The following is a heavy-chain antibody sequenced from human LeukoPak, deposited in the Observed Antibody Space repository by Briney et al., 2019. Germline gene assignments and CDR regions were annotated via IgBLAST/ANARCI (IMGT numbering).Heavy chain of an antibody. CDR3: ARDGEHDAFDI. J-gene: IGHJ3*02. Sequence: PGRSLRLSWAASGFTFSSYGMPWVRQAPGKGLEWVAVIWYDGSNKYYADSVKGRFTISRDNSKNTLYLQMNSLRAEDTAVYYCARDGEHDAFDIWGQGTMATVSS. CDR2: IWYDGSNK. CDR1: GFTFSSYG. V-gene: IGHV3-33*01.